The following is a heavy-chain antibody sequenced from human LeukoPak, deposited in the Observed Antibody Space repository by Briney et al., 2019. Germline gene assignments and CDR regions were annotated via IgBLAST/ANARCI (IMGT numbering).Heavy chain of an antibody. CDR2: ISGRGVST. CDR1: GFTFGSYA. CDR3: ANTTTETPGWFDP. J-gene: IGHJ5*02. Sequence: GGSLRLSCAASGFTFGSYAMSWVRQAPGKGLEWVSAISGRGVSTYYADSVKGRFTISRDNSKNTLYLQMNSLRAEDTAFYYCANTTTETPGWFDPWGQGTLVTVSS. D-gene: IGHD4-11*01. V-gene: IGHV3-23*01.